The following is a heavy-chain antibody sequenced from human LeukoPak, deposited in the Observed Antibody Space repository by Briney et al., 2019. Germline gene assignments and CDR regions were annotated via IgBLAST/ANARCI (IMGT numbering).Heavy chain of an antibody. J-gene: IGHJ3*02. D-gene: IGHD3-22*01. Sequence: GGSLRLSCATSEFKFSSYFMHWIRQAPGKGLEWVSLISNDGSQKFYAESVKGRFTISRDNSKNTLYLQMNSLRAEDTAVYYCAKLPGIVVVISDAFDIWGQGTMVTVSS. V-gene: IGHV3-30*04. CDR2: ISNDGSQK. CDR3: AKLPGIVVVISDAFDI. CDR1: EFKFSSYF.